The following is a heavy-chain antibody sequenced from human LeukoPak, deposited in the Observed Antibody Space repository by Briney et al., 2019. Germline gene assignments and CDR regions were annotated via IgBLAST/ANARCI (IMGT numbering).Heavy chain of an antibody. Sequence: SVKVSCKASGGTFSSYAISWVRQASGQGLEWMGGIIPIFGTANYAQKFQGRVTITADESTSTAYMELSSPRSEDTAVYYCAVLWFGESFMDVWGQGTTVTVSS. CDR1: GGTFSSYA. D-gene: IGHD3-10*01. J-gene: IGHJ6*02. CDR3: AVLWFGESFMDV. V-gene: IGHV1-69*13. CDR2: IIPIFGTA.